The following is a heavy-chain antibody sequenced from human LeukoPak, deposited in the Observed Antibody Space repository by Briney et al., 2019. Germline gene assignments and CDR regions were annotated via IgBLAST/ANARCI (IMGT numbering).Heavy chain of an antibody. J-gene: IGHJ4*02. D-gene: IGHD2-21*02. Sequence: SETLSLTCTVSGGSISSSTYYWGWIRQPPGKGLEWIGSFSYSGSTYYNPSLKSRVTISVDTSKNQFSLKLSFVTAADTAVYYCARLRCSGSDCFHFDYWGQGTLVTVSS. CDR3: ARLRCSGSDCFHFDY. CDR2: FSYSGST. V-gene: IGHV4-39*01. CDR1: GGSISSSTYY.